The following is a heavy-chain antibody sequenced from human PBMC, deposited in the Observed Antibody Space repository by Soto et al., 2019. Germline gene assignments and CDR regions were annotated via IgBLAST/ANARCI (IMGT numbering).Heavy chain of an antibody. J-gene: IGHJ6*02. V-gene: IGHV4-4*07. CDR3: TKGPKWNRYYHGVEV. Sequence: PSETLSLTCTVSGDSVSNLYWSWIRQAAGRGLEWIGRVYSSGATDSNPSLNGRGTMSVDTSRNQFSLRLSSVTAADTAIYYCTKGPKWNRYYHGVEVWGQGTAVPVSS. D-gene: IGHD1-20*01. CDR1: GDSVSNLY. CDR2: VYSSGAT.